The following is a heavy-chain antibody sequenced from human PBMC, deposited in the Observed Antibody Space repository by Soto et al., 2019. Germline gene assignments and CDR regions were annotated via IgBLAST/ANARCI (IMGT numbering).Heavy chain of an antibody. J-gene: IGHJ4*02. Sequence: ETLSLTCTVSGGSMSSYXXXWIRQPPGKGLEWIGYIYSRGNTNYNPSLKSRVTISVDTSTNQFSLKLSSVSAADTAVYYCARQAVYYDSSGYLDYWGQGALVTVSS. CDR1: GGSMSSYX. D-gene: IGHD3-22*01. V-gene: IGHV4-59*01. CDR2: IYSRGNT. CDR3: ARQAVYYDSSGYLDY.